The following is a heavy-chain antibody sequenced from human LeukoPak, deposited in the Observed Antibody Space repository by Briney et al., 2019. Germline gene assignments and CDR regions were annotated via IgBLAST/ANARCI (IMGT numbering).Heavy chain of an antibody. CDR3: ARGFSRHRPLGSSGYSDY. J-gene: IGHJ4*02. V-gene: IGHV4-39*02. CDR1: GGSITSSSYY. Sequence: SETLSLTCTVSGGSITSSSYYWGWIRQPPGRGLEWVASMYYSGHTYYNPSLKSRVTISVDTSNNQFSLKLSSVTAADTAVYYCARGFSRHRPLGSSGYSDYWGQGTLVTVSS. CDR2: MYYSGHT. D-gene: IGHD3-22*01.